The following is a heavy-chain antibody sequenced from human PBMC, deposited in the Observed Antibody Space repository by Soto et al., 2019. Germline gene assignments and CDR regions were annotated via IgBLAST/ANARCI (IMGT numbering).Heavy chain of an antibody. Sequence: GGSLRLSCAASGFTFSSYGMHWVRQAPGKGLEWVAVIWYDGSNKYYADSVKGRFTISRDNSKNTLYLQMNSLRAEDTAVYYCARGRVWGWAYYYGMDVWGQGTTVTVSS. CDR1: GFTFSSYG. CDR2: IWYDGSNK. V-gene: IGHV3-33*01. J-gene: IGHJ6*02. D-gene: IGHD7-27*01. CDR3: ARGRVWGWAYYYGMDV.